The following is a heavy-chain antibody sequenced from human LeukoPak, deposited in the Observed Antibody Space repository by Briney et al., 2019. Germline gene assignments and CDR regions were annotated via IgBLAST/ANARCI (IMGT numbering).Heavy chain of an antibody. D-gene: IGHD3-16*01. V-gene: IGHV4-39*07. CDR1: GGSISDDGYY. CDR3: GRGGRGSAHGHVDF. J-gene: IGHJ1*01. Sequence: SETLSLTCTVSGGSISDDGYYWTWIRQPPGKGLEEIGSFHGGSPYYNPSLRSRVTLSLATSKNQFSLSLSSVTAADTAVYYCGRGGRGSAHGHVDFWSLGTLVTVSS. CDR2: FHGGSP.